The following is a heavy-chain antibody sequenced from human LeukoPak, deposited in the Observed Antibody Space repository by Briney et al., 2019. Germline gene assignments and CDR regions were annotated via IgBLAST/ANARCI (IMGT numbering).Heavy chain of an antibody. CDR2: IYYSGST. D-gene: IGHD4-23*01. Sequence: TSETLSLTCIVSGGSISSISSNNYHWGWIRQPPGKGLEWIGSIYYSGSTYYNPSLKSRVTISVDTSKNQFSLKLSSVTAADTALYYCAREMGVVTAHGIDVWGLGTTVTVSS. CDR3: AREMGVVTAHGIDV. J-gene: IGHJ6*02. CDR1: GGSISSISSNNYH. V-gene: IGHV4-39*02.